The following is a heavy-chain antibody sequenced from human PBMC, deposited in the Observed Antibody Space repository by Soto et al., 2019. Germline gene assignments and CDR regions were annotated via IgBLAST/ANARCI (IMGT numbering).Heavy chain of an antibody. V-gene: IGHV3-49*03. CDR3: TSSKGVVGYYFDY. J-gene: IGHJ4*02. Sequence: GGSLRLSCTASGFTFGDYAMSWFRQAPGKGLEWVGFIRSKAYGGTTEYAASVKGRFTISRDDSKSIAYLQMNSLKTEDIAVYYCTSSKGVVGYYFDYWGQGTLVTVSS. CDR1: GFTFGDYA. CDR2: IRSKAYGGTT. D-gene: IGHD2-15*01.